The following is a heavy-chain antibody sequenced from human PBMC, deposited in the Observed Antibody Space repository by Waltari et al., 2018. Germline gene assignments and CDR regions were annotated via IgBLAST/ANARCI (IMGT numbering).Heavy chain of an antibody. D-gene: IGHD3-3*01. CDR3: ARDGGIGAFDI. J-gene: IGHJ3*02. V-gene: IGHV3-74*01. CDR1: GFTFSSYW. Sequence: EVQLVESGGGLVQPGGSLRLSCAASGFTFSSYWMHWVRQAPGEGLVWVSRINSDGSSTSYSDSVKDRFTISRDNAKNTLYLQMNSLRAEDTAVYYCARDGGIGAFDIWGQGTMVTVSS. CDR2: INSDGSST.